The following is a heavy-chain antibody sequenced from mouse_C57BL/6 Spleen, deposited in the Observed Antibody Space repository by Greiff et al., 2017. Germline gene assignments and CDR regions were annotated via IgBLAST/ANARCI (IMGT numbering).Heavy chain of an antibody. CDR1: GFTFTDYY. Sequence: EVHLVESGGGLVQTGGSLSLSCAASGFTFTDYYMSWVRQPPGKALEWLGFIRNKANGYTTEYSASVKGRFTISRDNSQSILYLQMNALRAEDSATYYCARSDAPYYGSSYDYAMDYWGQGTSVTVSS. CDR2: IRNKANGYTT. D-gene: IGHD1-1*01. CDR3: ARSDAPYYGSSYDYAMDY. V-gene: IGHV7-3*01. J-gene: IGHJ4*01.